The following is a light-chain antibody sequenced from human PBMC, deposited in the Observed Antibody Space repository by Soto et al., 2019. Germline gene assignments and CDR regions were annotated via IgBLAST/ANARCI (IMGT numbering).Light chain of an antibody. CDR3: QQLNSYPPGLT. V-gene: IGKV1-9*01. J-gene: IGKJ4*01. CDR1: QGISSY. CDR2: AAS. Sequence: DIQLTQSPSFLSASVGDRVTITCRASQGISSYLAWYQQKPGKAPKLLIYAASTLQSGVTSRFSGSGSGTEFTLTIISLQPEDFATYYCQQLNSYPPGLTFGGGTKVDIK.